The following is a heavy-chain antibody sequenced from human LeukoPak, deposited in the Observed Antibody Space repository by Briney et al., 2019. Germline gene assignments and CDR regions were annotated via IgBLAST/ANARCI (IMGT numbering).Heavy chain of an antibody. V-gene: IGHV3-21*01. J-gene: IGHJ5*02. CDR2: ISSSSSYI. CDR1: GFTFSSYS. Sequence: GGSLRLSCAASGFTFSSYSMNWVRQAPGKGLEWVSSISSSSSYIYYADSVKGRFTISRDNAKNSLYLQMNSLRAEDTAVYYCARGPDIVVVPAAWFDPWGQGTLVTVSS. CDR3: ARGPDIVVVPAAWFDP. D-gene: IGHD2-2*01.